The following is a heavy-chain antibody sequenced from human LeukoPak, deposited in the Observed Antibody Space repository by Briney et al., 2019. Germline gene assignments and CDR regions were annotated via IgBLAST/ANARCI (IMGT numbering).Heavy chain of an antibody. CDR2: IYSGGST. Sequence: GGSLRLSCAASGFTVSSNYMSWVRQAPGKGLEWVSVIYSGGSTYYADSVKGRFTISRDNSKNTLYLQMNSLRAEDTAVYYCARDSRDGYNRGAFDIWGQGTMVTVSS. D-gene: IGHD5-24*01. CDR1: GFTVSSNY. CDR3: ARDSRDGYNRGAFDI. J-gene: IGHJ3*02. V-gene: IGHV3-53*01.